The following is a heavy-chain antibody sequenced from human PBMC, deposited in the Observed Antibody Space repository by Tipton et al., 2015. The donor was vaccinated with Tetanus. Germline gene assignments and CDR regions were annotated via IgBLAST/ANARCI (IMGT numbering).Heavy chain of an antibody. CDR3: ASDFALDV. J-gene: IGHJ6*02. V-gene: IGHV6-1*01. Sequence: GLVKPSQTLSLTCAISGGSVSRNTAAWNWIRQSPSRGLEWLGRTYYRSEWHSDYAVSVESRITIDADTSKNHFSLQLHSVTPEDTAVYYCASDFALDVWGQGTTVIVSS. D-gene: IGHD2-21*01. CDR1: GGSVSRNTAA. CDR2: TYYRSEWHS.